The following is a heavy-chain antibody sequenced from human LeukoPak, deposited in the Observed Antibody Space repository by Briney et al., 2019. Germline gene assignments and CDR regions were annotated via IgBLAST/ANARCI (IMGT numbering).Heavy chain of an antibody. CDR2: IYHGGRT. V-gene: IGHV4-39*01. Sequence: PSETLSLTCTVSGGSVSTNSYYWALFRQPPGKGLEWIGSIYHGGRTYYNPSLKSRVTISVDTSKNQFSLKLSSVTAADTAVYYCARNQATVTTGFDYWGQGTLVTVSS. CDR1: GGSVSTNSYY. D-gene: IGHD4-17*01. J-gene: IGHJ4*02. CDR3: ARNQATVTTGFDY.